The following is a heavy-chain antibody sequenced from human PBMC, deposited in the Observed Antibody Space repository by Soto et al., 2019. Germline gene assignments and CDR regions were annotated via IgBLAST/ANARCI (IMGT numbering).Heavy chain of an antibody. J-gene: IGHJ4*02. Sequence: QLQLQESGSGLVKPSQTLSLTCAVSGGSISSGGYSWSWIRQPPGKGLEWIGYIYHSGSTYYNPSLKSRVTISVDRYKNQLSLKLSSVTAADTAVYYCASSHAGAHISAAVHWGQGTLVSVSS. CDR2: IYHSGST. V-gene: IGHV4-30-2*01. CDR3: ASSHAGAHISAAVH. D-gene: IGHD6-13*01. CDR1: GGSISSGGYS.